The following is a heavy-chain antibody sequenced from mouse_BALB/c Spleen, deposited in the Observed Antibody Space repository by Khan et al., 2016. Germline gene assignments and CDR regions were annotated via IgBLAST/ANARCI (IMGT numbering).Heavy chain of an antibody. CDR1: GYTFTNYG. D-gene: IGHD1-1*01. V-gene: IGHV9-3-1*01. J-gene: IGHJ1*01. CDR3: ARYRYYYGSSRYFDV. Sequence: QIQLVQSGPELKKPGKTVKISCKASGYTFTNYGMNWVKQAPGKGLKWMGWINTYSGESTYADDFKGRFAFSLETSANTAYLQINNLKNEDTATYCCARYRYYYGSSRYFDVCGAGTTVTVSS. CDR2: INTYSGES.